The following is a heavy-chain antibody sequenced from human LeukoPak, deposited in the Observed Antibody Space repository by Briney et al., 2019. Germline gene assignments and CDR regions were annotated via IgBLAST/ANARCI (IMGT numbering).Heavy chain of an antibody. CDR3: AKDGAYSSGHMDV. D-gene: IGHD6-19*01. Sequence: GGSLRLSCAASGFTFSNAWMSWVRQAPGKGLEWVGRIKSKTDGGTTDYAAPVKGRFTISRDDSKNTLYLQMNSLKTEDTAVYYCAKDGAYSSGHMDVWGKGTTVTVSS. CDR2: IKSKTDGGTT. J-gene: IGHJ6*03. V-gene: IGHV3-15*01. CDR1: GFTFSNAW.